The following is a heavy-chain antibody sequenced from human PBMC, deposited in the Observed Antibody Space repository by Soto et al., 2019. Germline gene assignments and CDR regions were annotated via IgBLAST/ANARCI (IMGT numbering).Heavy chain of an antibody. J-gene: IGHJ6*02. CDR2: IYYSGST. CDR1: GGSISSGDYY. D-gene: IGHD6-6*01. CDR3: ASTSIAARTYYYYGMDV. V-gene: IGHV4-30-4*01. Sequence: QVQLQESGPGLVKPSQTLSLTCTVSGGSISSGDYYWSWIRQPPGKGLEWIGYIYYSGSTYYNPSLKSRVTISVGTSKNQFSLKLSSVTAADTAVYYCASTSIAARTYYYYGMDVWGQGTTVTVSS.